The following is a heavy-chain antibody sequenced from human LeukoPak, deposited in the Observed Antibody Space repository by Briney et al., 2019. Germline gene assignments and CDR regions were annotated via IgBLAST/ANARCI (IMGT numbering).Heavy chain of an antibody. D-gene: IGHD3-3*01. CDR1: GFTFSSYA. Sequence: GGSLRLSCAASGFTFSSYAMHWVRQAPGKGLEWVSVISYDGSNKYYADSVKGRFTISRDSSKNTLYLQMNSLRAEDTAVYYCARVGRFLEWLLYYYYYYMDVWGKGTTVTVSS. CDR3: ARVGRFLEWLLYYYYYYMDV. CDR2: ISYDGSNK. J-gene: IGHJ6*03. V-gene: IGHV3-30*01.